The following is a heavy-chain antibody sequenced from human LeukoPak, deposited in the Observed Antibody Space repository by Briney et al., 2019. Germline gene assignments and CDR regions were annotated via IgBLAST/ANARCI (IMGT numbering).Heavy chain of an antibody. CDR2: IYYSGST. J-gene: IGHJ4*02. CDR3: ARGLGDPHGDY. Sequence: SETLSLTCTVSGGSISSYYWSWIRQHPGKGLEWIGYIYYSGSTYYNPSLKSRVTISVDTSKNQFSLKLSSVTAADTAVYYCARGLGDPHGDYWGQGTLVTVSS. D-gene: IGHD2-21*02. V-gene: IGHV4-59*06. CDR1: GGSISSYY.